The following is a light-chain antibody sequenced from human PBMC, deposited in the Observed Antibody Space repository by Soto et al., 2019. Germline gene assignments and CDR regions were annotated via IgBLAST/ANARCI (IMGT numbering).Light chain of an antibody. CDR1: QSVLYSSNNKNY. V-gene: IGKV4-1*01. CDR3: QQYYSTPWT. J-gene: IGKJ1*01. CDR2: WAS. Sequence: DIVMTQSPDSLAVSLGERATINCKSSQSVLYSSNNKNYLAWYQQKPGQPPKLLIYWASTRESGVPDRFSGRGSGTDFTLTISSLQAEDVAVYCCQQYYSTPWTFGQGTKGESK.